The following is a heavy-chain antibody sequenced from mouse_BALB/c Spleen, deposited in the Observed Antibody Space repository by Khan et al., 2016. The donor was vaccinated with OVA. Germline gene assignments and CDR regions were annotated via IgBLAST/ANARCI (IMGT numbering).Heavy chain of an antibody. CDR1: GFTFSSYA. D-gene: IGHD2-1*01. CDR3: ARSAYGNFAY. V-gene: IGHV5-9-3*01. Sequence: EVQLVESGGGLVKPGGSLKLSCAASGFTFSSYAMSWVRQTPEKRLEWVATISSDGYYTYYPDNVTGRFTISRDNAKNTLYLQMSSLRSEDTAMYYFARSAYGNFAYWGQGTLGTGSA. J-gene: IGHJ3*01. CDR2: ISSDGYYT.